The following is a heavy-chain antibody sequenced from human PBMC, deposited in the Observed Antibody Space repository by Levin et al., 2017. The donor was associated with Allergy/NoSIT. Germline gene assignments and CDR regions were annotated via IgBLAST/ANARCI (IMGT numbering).Heavy chain of an antibody. CDR2: ISTHNGNT. V-gene: IGHV1-18*01. J-gene: IGHJ6*03. D-gene: IGHD2-2*01. Sequence: ASVKVSCKASGYTFKNYGISWVRQAPGQGLEWMGWISTHNGNTNYAQSFQGRVNMTTDTSTSTADMELRSLISDDTAVYYCARFVVTPVSYFYMDVWGKGTTVTVSS. CDR1: GYTFKNYG. CDR3: ARFVVTPVSYFYMDV.